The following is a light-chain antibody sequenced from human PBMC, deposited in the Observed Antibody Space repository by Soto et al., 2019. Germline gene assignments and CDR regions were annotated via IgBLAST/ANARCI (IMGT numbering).Light chain of an antibody. CDR1: STDVGGYDY. J-gene: IGLJ3*02. CDR3: NSYTSTNIPWV. V-gene: IGLV2-14*01. CDR2: EVS. Sequence: QSVLTQPASVSGSPGQSITISCTGTSTDVGGYDYVSWYQQHPGKAPKLIIYEVSHRPSGISNRFSGSKSGNTASLTISGLQAEDEANYYCNSYTSTNIPWVFGGGTKLTVL.